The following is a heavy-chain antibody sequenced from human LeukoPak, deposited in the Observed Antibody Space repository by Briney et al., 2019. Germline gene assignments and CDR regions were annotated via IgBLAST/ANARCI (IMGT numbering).Heavy chain of an antibody. CDR2: IYHSGST. V-gene: IGHV4-38-2*02. CDR1: GYSISSGYY. Sequence: PSETLSLTCTVSGYSISSGYYWGWIRQPPGKGLEWIGSIYHSGSTYYNPSLKSRVTISVDTSKNQFSLKLSSVTAADTAVYYCARAAGGTMVRGVNFDYWGQGTLVTVSS. CDR3: ARAAGGTMVRGVNFDY. J-gene: IGHJ4*02. D-gene: IGHD3-10*01.